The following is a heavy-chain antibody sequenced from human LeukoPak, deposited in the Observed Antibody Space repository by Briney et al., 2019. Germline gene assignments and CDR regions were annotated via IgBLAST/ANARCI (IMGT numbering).Heavy chain of an antibody. CDR2: ISGSGGST. Sequence: GGSLRLSCAASGFTFSSYAMSWVRQAPGKGLEWVSAISGSGGSTYYADSVKGRFTISRDNSKNTLYLQMNSLRAEDTAVYYCARSSRRYCSSTSCLYNWFDPWGQGTLVTVSS. CDR3: ARSSRRYCSSTSCLYNWFDP. J-gene: IGHJ5*02. CDR1: GFTFSSYA. D-gene: IGHD2-2*01. V-gene: IGHV3-23*01.